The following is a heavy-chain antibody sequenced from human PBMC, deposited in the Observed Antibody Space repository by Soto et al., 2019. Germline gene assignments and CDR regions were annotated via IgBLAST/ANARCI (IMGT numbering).Heavy chain of an antibody. Sequence: PSETLSLTCTVSGGSISSGGYYWSWIRQHPGKGLEWIGYIYYSGSTYYNPSLKSRVTISVDTSKNQFSLKLSSVTAADTAVYYCARGGYSYGFDYWGQGTLVTVSS. D-gene: IGHD5-18*01. CDR3: ARGGYSYGFDY. CDR1: GGSISSGGYY. J-gene: IGHJ4*02. V-gene: IGHV4-31*03. CDR2: IYYSGST.